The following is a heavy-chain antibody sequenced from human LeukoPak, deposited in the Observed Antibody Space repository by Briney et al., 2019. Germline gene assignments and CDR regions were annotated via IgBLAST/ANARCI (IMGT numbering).Heavy chain of an antibody. V-gene: IGHV3-53*01. CDR2: IYSDNT. J-gene: IGHJ4*02. D-gene: IGHD4/OR15-4a*01. CDR3: ARRAGAYSHPYDY. Sequence: GGSLRLSCTVSGFTVSSNSMSWARQAPGKGLEWVSFIYSDNTHYSDSVKGRFTISRDNSKNTLYLQMNGLRAEDAAVYYCARRAGAYSHPYDYWGQGTLVTVSS. CDR1: GFTVSSNS.